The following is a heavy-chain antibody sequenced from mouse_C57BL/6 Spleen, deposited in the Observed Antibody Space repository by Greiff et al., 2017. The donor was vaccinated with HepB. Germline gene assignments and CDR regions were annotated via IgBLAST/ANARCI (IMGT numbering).Heavy chain of an antibody. CDR3: AEAFNPYYFDY. Sequence: QVQLQQPGAELVKPGASVKMSCKASGYTFTSYWITWVKQRPGQGLEWIGDIYPGSGSTNYNEKFKSKATFTADTSSNTAYMQLSSLTTEDSAIYYCAEAFNPYYFDYWGQGTTLTVSS. CDR1: GYTFTSYW. V-gene: IGHV1-55*01. D-gene: IGHD3-2*02. J-gene: IGHJ2*01. CDR2: IYPGSGST.